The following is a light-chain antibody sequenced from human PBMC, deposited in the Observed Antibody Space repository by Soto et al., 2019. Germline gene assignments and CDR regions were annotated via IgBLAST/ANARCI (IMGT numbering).Light chain of an antibody. CDR3: SSYTSSSNYV. J-gene: IGLJ1*01. Sequence: QSALTQPASVSGSPGQSITISSTGTSSDVGGYRFVSWYQQHPGKAPKLMIYEVSNRPSGVSNRFSGSKSGNTASLTISGLQAEDEADYYCSSYTSSSNYVFGTGTKLTVL. V-gene: IGLV2-14*01. CDR2: EVS. CDR1: SSDVGGYRF.